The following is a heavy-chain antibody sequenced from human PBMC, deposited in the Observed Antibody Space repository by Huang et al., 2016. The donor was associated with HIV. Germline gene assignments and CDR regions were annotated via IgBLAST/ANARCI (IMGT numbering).Heavy chain of an antibody. CDR2: IIPMFGTP. Sequence: QVQLVPSGAEVKTPGSSVKVSFKASGGTFSKYAISWVRQAPGQGLEWMGGIIPMFGTPNYARKFQGRVTITADDSTSTTYVEVSSRRSEDTALYYCARGQLGSYGDYDVLYWGQGTLVTVSS. CDR3: ARGQLGSYGDYDVLY. J-gene: IGHJ4*02. CDR1: GGTFSKYA. V-gene: IGHV1-69*13. D-gene: IGHD4-17*01.